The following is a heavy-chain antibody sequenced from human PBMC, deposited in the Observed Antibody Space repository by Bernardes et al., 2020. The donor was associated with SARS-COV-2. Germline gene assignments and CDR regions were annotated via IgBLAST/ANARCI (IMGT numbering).Heavy chain of an antibody. Sequence: GGSLRLSCSVSGFSLTKKTMHWVRRAPGKGLVWVSRINSDGSSTSYADSVKGRFTISRDNAKNTLYLQMNSLRAEDTAVYYCARPRVSLSRWNYFDYWGQGTLVPVSS. J-gene: IGHJ4*02. CDR2: INSDGSST. CDR1: GFSLTKKT. CDR3: ARPRVSLSRWNYFDY. V-gene: IGHV3-74*01.